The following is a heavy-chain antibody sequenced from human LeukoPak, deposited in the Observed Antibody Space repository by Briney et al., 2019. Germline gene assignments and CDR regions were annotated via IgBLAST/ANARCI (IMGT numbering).Heavy chain of an antibody. Sequence: PGGSLRLSCAASGFTFRNYAMSWVRQAPGKGLEWVSGITGSAHITYHAGSVKGRFTISRDNSNNTLYLQMNSLRAEDTAVYYCAKAGSGWYGDSPSVSWGQGILVTVSS. CDR3: AKAGSGWYGDSPSVS. D-gene: IGHD6-19*01. CDR1: GFTFRNYA. CDR2: ITGSAHIT. J-gene: IGHJ5*02. V-gene: IGHV3-23*01.